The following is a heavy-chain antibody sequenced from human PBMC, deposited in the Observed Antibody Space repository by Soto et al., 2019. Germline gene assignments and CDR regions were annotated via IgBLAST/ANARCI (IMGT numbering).Heavy chain of an antibody. Sequence: PSGSDCQTGTVADSVNIACCWSWIMQPPGKGLEWIGYIYYSGSTNYNPSLKSRVTISVDTSKNQFSLKLSSVTAADTAVYYCATSYSSGSGGYFDYWGQGTLVTVSS. CDR2: IYYSGST. J-gene: IGHJ4*02. D-gene: IGHD6-19*01. CDR1: DSVNIACC. CDR3: ATSYSSGSGGYFDY. V-gene: IGHV4-59*01.